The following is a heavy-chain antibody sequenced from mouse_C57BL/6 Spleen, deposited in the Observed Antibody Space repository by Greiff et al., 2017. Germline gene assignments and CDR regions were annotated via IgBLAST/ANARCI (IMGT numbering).Heavy chain of an antibody. D-gene: IGHD1-1*01. Sequence: EVQVVESGPGLVKPSQSLSLTCSVTGYSITSGYYWNWIRQFPGNKLEWMGYKSYDGSNNYNPSLKNRISITRDTSKNQFFLKLNSVTTEDTATYYCARGYGSRRGFAYWGQGTLVTVSA. V-gene: IGHV3-6*01. CDR3: ARGYGSRRGFAY. CDR2: KSYDGSN. J-gene: IGHJ3*01. CDR1: GYSITSGYY.